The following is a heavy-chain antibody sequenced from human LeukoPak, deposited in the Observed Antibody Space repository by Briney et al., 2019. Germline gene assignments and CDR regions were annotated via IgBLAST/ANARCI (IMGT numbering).Heavy chain of an antibody. V-gene: IGHV3-48*03. CDR2: ISSSGSTI. CDR1: GFTFRTYE. CDR3: ARDWDSGYDTYYFDY. J-gene: IGHJ4*02. D-gene: IGHD5-12*01. Sequence: GGSLRLSCAASGFTFRTYEMNWVRQAPGKGLEWVSYISSSGSTIYYADSVKGRFTISRDNAKNSLYLQMNSLRAEDTAVYYCARDWDSGYDTYYFDYWGQGTLVTVSS.